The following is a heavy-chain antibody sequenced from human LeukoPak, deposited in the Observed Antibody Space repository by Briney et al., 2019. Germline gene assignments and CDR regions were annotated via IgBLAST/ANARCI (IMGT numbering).Heavy chain of an antibody. CDR2: VYYTGGT. Sequence: SETLSLTFSVSGDSITSSSYYWAWIRQPPEKGLEWIGSVYYTGGTNYSPSLKSRVTISVDTSKNQFSLMLSSVTAADTAVYYCARHGGTRITLIEVYYFDSWGQGTLVTVSS. J-gene: IGHJ4*02. CDR1: GDSITSSSYY. CDR3: ARHGGTRITLIEVYYFDS. D-gene: IGHD4-11*01. V-gene: IGHV4-39*01.